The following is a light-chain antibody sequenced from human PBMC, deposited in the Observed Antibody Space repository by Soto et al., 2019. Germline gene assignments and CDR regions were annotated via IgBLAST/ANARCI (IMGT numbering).Light chain of an antibody. CDR3: GSWDSSLSAYV. CDR1: SSNIGGNS. CDR2: DDD. V-gene: IGLV1-51*01. J-gene: IGLJ1*01. Sequence: QPVLRQPASVCAAPGQRVTISCSGSSSNIGGNSVSWYQQLPGTATKLLIYDDDKRPSGIPDRFSGSKSGTSATLGITGFQTGDEADYYCGSWDSSLSAYVFGTGTKVTV.